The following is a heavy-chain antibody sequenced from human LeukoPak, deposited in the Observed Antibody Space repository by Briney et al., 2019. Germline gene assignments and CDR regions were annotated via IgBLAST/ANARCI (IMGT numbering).Heavy chain of an antibody. V-gene: IGHV1-69*02. D-gene: IGHD6-13*01. J-gene: IGHJ5*02. CDR1: GGTFSSYT. Sequence: GASVKVSCKASGGTFSSYTISWVRQAPGQGLEWMGRIIPILGIANYAQKFQGRVTITADKSTSTAYMELSSLRSEDTAVYHCARGVIAGANWFDPWGQGTLVTVSS. CDR2: IIPILGIA. CDR3: ARGVIAGANWFDP.